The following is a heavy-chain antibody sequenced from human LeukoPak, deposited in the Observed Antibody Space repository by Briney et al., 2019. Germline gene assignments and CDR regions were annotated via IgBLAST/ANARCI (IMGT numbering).Heavy chain of an antibody. J-gene: IGHJ6*02. CDR2: ISYDGSNK. Sequence: PGRSLRLSCAASGFTFSSYAMHWVRQAPGKGLEWVSVISYDGSNKYYADSVKGRFTISRDNSKNTLYLQMNSLRAEDTAVYYCARGPNYYYCYYGMDVWGQGTTVTVSS. CDR1: GFTFSSYA. V-gene: IGHV3-30-3*01. CDR3: ARGPNYYYCYYGMDV.